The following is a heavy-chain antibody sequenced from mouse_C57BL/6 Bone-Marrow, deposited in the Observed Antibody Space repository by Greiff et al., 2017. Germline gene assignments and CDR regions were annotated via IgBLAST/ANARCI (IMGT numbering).Heavy chain of an antibody. Sequence: QVQLQQPGAELVMPGASVKLSCKASGYTFTSYWMHWVKQRPGQGLEWIGEIDPSDSYTNYNQKFKGKSTLTVEKSSSTAYMQLSSLTSEDSAVYYCARSGDYDENYYAMDYWGQGTSVTVSS. CDR2: IDPSDSYT. V-gene: IGHV1-69*01. CDR1: GYTFTSYW. J-gene: IGHJ4*01. CDR3: ARSGDYDENYYAMDY. D-gene: IGHD2-4*01.